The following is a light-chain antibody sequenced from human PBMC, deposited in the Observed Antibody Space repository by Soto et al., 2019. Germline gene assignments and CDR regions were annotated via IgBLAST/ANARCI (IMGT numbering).Light chain of an antibody. J-gene: IGKJ1*01. CDR3: QQYNNWPRT. CDR1: QSVSNN. V-gene: IGKV3-15*01. CDR2: GAS. Sequence: EIVMTQSPATLSVSPGERATLSCRASQSVSNNLVWYQQKPGQAPRLLIYGASTRATGIPARFSGSGSGTXXXXXXXXLQSEDFAIYYCQQYNNWPRTFGQGTKVEIK.